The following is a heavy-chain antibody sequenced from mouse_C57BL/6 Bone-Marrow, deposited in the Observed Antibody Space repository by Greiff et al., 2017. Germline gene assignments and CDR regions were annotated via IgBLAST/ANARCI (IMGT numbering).Heavy chain of an antibody. V-gene: IGHV5-4*03. CDR2: ISDGGSYT. CDR1: GFTFSSYA. Sequence: EVKVVESGGGLVKPGGSLKLSCAASGFTFSSYAMSWVRQTPEKRLEWVATISDGGSYTYYPDNVKGRFTISRDNAKNNLYLQMSHLKSEDTAMYYCARKEKRLDWYFDVWGTGTTVTVSS. CDR3: ARKEKRLDWYFDV. D-gene: IGHD1-2*01. J-gene: IGHJ1*03.